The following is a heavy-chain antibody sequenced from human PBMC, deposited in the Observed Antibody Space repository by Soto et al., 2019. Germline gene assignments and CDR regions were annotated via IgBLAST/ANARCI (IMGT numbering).Heavy chain of an antibody. J-gene: IGHJ4*02. CDR1: GGSISSYY. CDR2: IYYSGST. CDR3: ARLYSSSPVEFDY. D-gene: IGHD6-13*01. Sequence: SETLSLTCTVSGGSISSYYWSWIRQPPGKGLEWIGYIYYSGSTNYNPSLKSRVTISVDTSKNQFSLKLSSVTAADTAVYYCARLYSSSPVEFDYWGQGTLVTVSS. V-gene: IGHV4-59*08.